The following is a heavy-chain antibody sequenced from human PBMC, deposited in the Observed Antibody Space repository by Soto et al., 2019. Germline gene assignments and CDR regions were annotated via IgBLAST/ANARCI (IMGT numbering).Heavy chain of an antibody. J-gene: IGHJ3*02. Sequence: QVQLVESGGGVVQPGRSLRLSCAASGFTFSSYGMHWVRQAPGKGLEWVAVIWYDGSNKYYADSVKGRFTISRDNSKNTLYLQMNRLRAEDTAVYYCARDYYDSSGYYLGEAFDIWGQGTMVTVSS. D-gene: IGHD3-22*01. CDR1: GFTFSSYG. CDR2: IWYDGSNK. V-gene: IGHV3-33*01. CDR3: ARDYYDSSGYYLGEAFDI.